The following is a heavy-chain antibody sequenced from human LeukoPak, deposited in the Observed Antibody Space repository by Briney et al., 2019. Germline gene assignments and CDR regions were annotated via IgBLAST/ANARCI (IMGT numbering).Heavy chain of an antibody. CDR3: ARNLDV. Sequence: GGSLRLSYAASGFTFSSHSMTWVRQAPGKGLEWVSSISSTSSYIYYADSVKGRFTVSRDHAKNSLYLQMDSLRAGDTAVYYCARNLDVWGQGTLVTVSS. V-gene: IGHV3-21*01. J-gene: IGHJ4*02. CDR1: GFTFSSHS. CDR2: ISSTSSYI. D-gene: IGHD1-1*01.